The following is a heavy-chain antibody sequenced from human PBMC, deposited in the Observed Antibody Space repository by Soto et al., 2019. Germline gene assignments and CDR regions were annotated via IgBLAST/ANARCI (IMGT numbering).Heavy chain of an antibody. J-gene: IGHJ5*02. CDR3: ARGNTVAGANWFDP. CDR2: INPNSGNT. V-gene: IGHV1-8*01. Sequence: QVQLVQSGAEVKKPGASVKVSCKASGYTFTSYNINWVRQATGQGLEWMGWINPNSGNTGYAQKFQGRVTMTRNTSISTAYMELSSLRSEDTAVYYCARGNTVAGANWFDPWGQGTLVTVSS. D-gene: IGHD6-19*01. CDR1: GYTFTSYN.